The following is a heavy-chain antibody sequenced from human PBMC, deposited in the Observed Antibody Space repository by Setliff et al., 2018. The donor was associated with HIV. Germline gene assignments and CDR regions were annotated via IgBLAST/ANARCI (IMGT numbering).Heavy chain of an antibody. CDR1: GFTFRSFA. V-gene: IGHV3-23*01. CDR2: ISGGGGST. J-gene: IGHJ4*01. CDR3: AKQVATAADYYFDC. Sequence: LRLSCAASGFTFRSFAMSWVRQAPGKGLEWVSSISGGGGSTFYADSVKGRFTISRDSSKNTLSLQMNSLRAEDTAVYYCAKQVATAADYYFDCWGQGTLVTVSS. D-gene: IGHD6-13*01.